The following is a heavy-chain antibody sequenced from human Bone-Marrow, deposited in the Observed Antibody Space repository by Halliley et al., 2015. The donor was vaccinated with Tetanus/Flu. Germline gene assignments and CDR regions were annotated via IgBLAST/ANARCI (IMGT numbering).Heavy chain of an antibody. CDR2: IDSRGRP. Sequence: TLSLTCTVSGGAISGYYWSWVRQAPGRGLEWIGAIDSRGRPNYNPSLKRRVTISVDTSKNHFSLKLTSVTASDTAVFYCARHDYPETLSQFGFWGQGSLVTVSS. CDR1: GGAISGYY. V-gene: IGHV4-59*08. J-gene: IGHJ4*02. D-gene: IGHD3-10*01. CDR3: ARHDYPETLSQFGF.